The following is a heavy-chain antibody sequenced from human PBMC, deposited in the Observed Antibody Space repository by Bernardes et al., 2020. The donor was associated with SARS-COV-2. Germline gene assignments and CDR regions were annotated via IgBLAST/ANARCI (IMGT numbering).Heavy chain of an antibody. CDR2: INPDGYRT. D-gene: IGHD1-7*01. V-gene: IGHV3-64*01. J-gene: IGHJ4*02. CDR3: AREFVAGTLDY. CDR1: GFTLGGHH. Sequence: GGSLRLSCAASGFTLGGHHMHWVRKCPGKGLECVSAINPDGYRTYYANSVKGRFTISRDNSKNTLYLQMGSLRDEDTAVYYCAREFVAGTLDYWGQGTPVTVSS.